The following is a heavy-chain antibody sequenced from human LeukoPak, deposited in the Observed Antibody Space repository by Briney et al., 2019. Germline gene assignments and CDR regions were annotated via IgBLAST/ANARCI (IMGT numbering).Heavy chain of an antibody. CDR1: GFTFSLYG. CDR3: ATTGVRRDNWFDP. V-gene: IGHV3-48*01. CDR2: ISEDTTII. D-gene: IGHD3-10*01. J-gene: IGHJ5*02. Sequence: GGSLRLSCAASGFTFSLYGMNWLRQAPGKGLEWVSYISEDTTIIHYADSVKGRFTISRDNAKNSSYLQMNSLRVVDTAVYYCATTGVRRDNWFDPWGQGTLVTVSS.